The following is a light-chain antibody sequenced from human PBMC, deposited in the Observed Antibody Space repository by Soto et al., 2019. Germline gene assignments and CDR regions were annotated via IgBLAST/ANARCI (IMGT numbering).Light chain of an antibody. J-gene: IGLJ1*01. CDR2: DFT. Sequence: QSVLTQPASVSGSPGQSVTISCAGASRDVTDSDSVSWYQHRPGEAPELKILDFTYRPSGVSDRFSGSLSADTASLTISGLQVEDECDYYCVSYTNPGTYVFGPGTKLTVL. CDR1: SRDVTDSDS. V-gene: IGLV2-14*03. CDR3: VSYTNPGTYV.